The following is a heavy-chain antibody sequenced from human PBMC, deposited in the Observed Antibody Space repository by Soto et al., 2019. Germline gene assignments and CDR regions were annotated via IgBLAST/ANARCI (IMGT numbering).Heavy chain of an antibody. Sequence: EVQLLESGGGLVQPGGSLRLSCAASGFTFSTYAMTWVRQAPGKGLEWVSAISGSGGTTYYADSVKGRFTISRDNSKNTLYLQMIGLGAEDTAVYYCAKPPGTSSTLSSYSGLDVWGQGTTVTVSS. D-gene: IGHD3-10*01. CDR1: GFTFSTYA. J-gene: IGHJ6*02. V-gene: IGHV3-23*01. CDR3: AKPPGTSSTLSSYSGLDV. CDR2: ISGSGGTT.